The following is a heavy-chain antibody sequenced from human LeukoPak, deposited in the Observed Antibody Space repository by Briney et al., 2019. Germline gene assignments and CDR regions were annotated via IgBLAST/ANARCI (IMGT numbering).Heavy chain of an antibody. CDR2: IYSGGST. CDR1: GFTVSSND. CDR3: ARGGSYLSAFDI. J-gene: IGHJ3*02. Sequence: GGSLRLSCAASGFTVSSNDMSWVRQAPGEGLECISVIYSGGSTDYADSVKGRFTISRDNSKNTLYLQMNSLRAEDTAVYYCARGGSYLSAFDIWGQGTMVTVSS. D-gene: IGHD1-26*01. V-gene: IGHV3-53*01.